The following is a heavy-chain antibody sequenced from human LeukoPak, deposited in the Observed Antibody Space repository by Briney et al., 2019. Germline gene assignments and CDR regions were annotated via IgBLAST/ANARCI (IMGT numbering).Heavy chain of an antibody. CDR1: GYTFTSYY. CDR2: INPSGDST. J-gene: IGHJ4*02. D-gene: IGHD3-22*01. CDR3: ARGGPTQFYYDSSGYWFDY. V-gene: IGHV1-46*01. Sequence: ASVKVSXKASGYTFTSYYMHWVRQAPGQGLEWMGIINPSGDSTSYAQKFQGRVTMTRDTSTSTVYMELSSLRSEDTAVYYCARGGPTQFYYDSSGYWFDYWGQGTLVTVSS.